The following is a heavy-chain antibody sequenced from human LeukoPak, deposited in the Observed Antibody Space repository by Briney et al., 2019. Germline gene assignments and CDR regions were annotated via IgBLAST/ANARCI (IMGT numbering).Heavy chain of an antibody. CDR1: GGSISSYY. CDR2: IYYSGST. Sequence: SETLSLTCTVSGGSISSYYCSWIRQPPGKGLEWIGYIYYSGSTNYNPSLKSRVTISVDTSKNQFSLKLSSVTAADTAVYYCAGGPIVVVPAYWFHPWGQGTLVTVSS. J-gene: IGHJ5*02. V-gene: IGHV4-59*01. D-gene: IGHD2-2*01. CDR3: AGGPIVVVPAYWFHP.